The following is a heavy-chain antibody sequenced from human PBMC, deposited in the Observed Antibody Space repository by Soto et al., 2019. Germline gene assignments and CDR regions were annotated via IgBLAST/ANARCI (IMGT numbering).Heavy chain of an antibody. Sequence: QVQLVQSGAEVKKPGASVKVSCKASGYTFTSYGISWVRQAPGQGLEWMGWISAYNGNTNYAQKLQGRVTMTTDTATSTAYMELRSLRSDDTAVYYCARDTSLGWIQPHKFDYWGQGTLVTVSS. J-gene: IGHJ4*02. V-gene: IGHV1-18*04. CDR1: GYTFTSYG. CDR3: ARDTSLGWIQPHKFDY. D-gene: IGHD5-18*01. CDR2: ISAYNGNT.